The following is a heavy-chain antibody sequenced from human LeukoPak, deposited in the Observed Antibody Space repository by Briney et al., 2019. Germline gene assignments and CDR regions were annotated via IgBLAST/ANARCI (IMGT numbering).Heavy chain of an antibody. V-gene: IGHV3-30*04. D-gene: IGHD5-18*01. Sequence: GGSLRLSCAASGFTFSSYAMHWVRQAPGKGLEWVAVISYDGSNKYYADSVKGRFTISRDNSKNTLYLQMNSLRAEDTAVYYCARGQYSKRSNTALGYWGQGTLVTVSS. CDR3: ARGQYSKRSNTALGY. J-gene: IGHJ4*02. CDR1: GFTFSSYA. CDR2: ISYDGSNK.